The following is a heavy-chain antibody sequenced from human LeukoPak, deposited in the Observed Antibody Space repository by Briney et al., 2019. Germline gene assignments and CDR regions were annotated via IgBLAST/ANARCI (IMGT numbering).Heavy chain of an antibody. CDR1: GFTVSSNC. CDR3: AKATMAGRGAFDI. J-gene: IGHJ3*02. D-gene: IGHD6-19*01. Sequence: PGGSLRLSCAASGFTVSSNCMSWVRQAPGKGLEWVSYISSSNTTIYYADSVKGRFTISRDNANNLLYLQMNSLRAEDTALYYCAKATMAGRGAFDIWGHGTMVTVSS. V-gene: IGHV3-48*04. CDR2: ISSSNTTI.